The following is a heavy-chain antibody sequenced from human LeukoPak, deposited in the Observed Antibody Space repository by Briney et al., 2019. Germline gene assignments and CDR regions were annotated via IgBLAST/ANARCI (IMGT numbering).Heavy chain of an antibody. Sequence: GGSLRLSCAASGFIYTSYWMSWVRQAPGKGLEWVANIKQDGSEKYYVDSVKGRFTISRDSAKNSLYLQMNSLRAEDTAVYYCARADYDYVWGSYRQYYFDSWGQGTLVTVSS. J-gene: IGHJ4*02. CDR3: ARADYDYVWGSYRQYYFDS. D-gene: IGHD3-16*02. CDR1: GFIYTSYW. CDR2: IKQDGSEK. V-gene: IGHV3-7*01.